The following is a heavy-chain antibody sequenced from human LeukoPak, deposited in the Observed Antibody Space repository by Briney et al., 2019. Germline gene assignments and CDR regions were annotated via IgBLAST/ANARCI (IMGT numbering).Heavy chain of an antibody. CDR3: AKDQYYDSSGYYGV. D-gene: IGHD3-22*01. J-gene: IGHJ4*02. V-gene: IGHV3-23*01. CDR1: GFIFSNYA. CDR2: IVGSGRDT. Sequence: QPGGSLRLSCAASGFIFSNYAMNWVRQAPGKGLEWVAGIVGSGRDTYYADSVKGRFTISRDNSKNTLYLKINSLRGDDTAIYYCAKDQYYDSSGYYGVWGQGTLVTVSS.